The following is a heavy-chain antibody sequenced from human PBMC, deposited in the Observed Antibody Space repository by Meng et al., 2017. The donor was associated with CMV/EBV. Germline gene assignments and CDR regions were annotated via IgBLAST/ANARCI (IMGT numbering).Heavy chain of an antibody. Sequence: GGSLRLSCAASGFTFSSYAMRWVRQAPGKGLEWVAVISYDGSNKYYADSVKGRFTISRDNSKNTLYLQMNSLRAEDTAVYYCARDLGYGDYVGYFDYWGQGTLVTVSS. CDR2: ISYDGSNK. CDR3: ARDLGYGDYVGYFDY. D-gene: IGHD4-17*01. J-gene: IGHJ4*02. V-gene: IGHV3-30-3*01. CDR1: GFTFSSYA.